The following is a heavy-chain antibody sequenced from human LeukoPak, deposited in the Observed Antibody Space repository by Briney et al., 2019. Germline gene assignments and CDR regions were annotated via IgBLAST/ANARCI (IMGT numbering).Heavy chain of an antibody. V-gene: IGHV4-59*01. CDR1: GGSISSYY. D-gene: IGHD5-18*01. J-gene: IGHJ6*03. Sequence: SETLSLTCTVSGGSISSYYWSWIRQPPGKGLEWIGYIYYSGSTNYNPSLKSRVTISVDMSKNQFSLKLRSVTAADTAVYHCARTTEGGYTYDYFYYYYMDVWGKGTTVTISS. CDR3: ARTTEGGYTYDYFYYYYMDV. CDR2: IYYSGST.